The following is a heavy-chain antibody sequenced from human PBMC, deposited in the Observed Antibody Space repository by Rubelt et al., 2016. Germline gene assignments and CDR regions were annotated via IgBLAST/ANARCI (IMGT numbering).Heavy chain of an antibody. V-gene: IGHV4-59*12. D-gene: IGHD5-18*01. CDR2: IYYSGST. Sequence: GLEWIGYIYYSGSTNYNPSLKSRVTISVDTSKNQFSLKLSSVTAADTAVYYCARRRRGYSYGYLDYWGQGTLVTVSS. CDR3: ARRRRGYSYGYLDY. J-gene: IGHJ4*02.